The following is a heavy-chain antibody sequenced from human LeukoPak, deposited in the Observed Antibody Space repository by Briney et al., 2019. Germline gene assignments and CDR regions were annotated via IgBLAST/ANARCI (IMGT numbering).Heavy chain of an antibody. CDR2: ISGSGGST. Sequence: GGSLRLSCAASGFTFSSYAMSWVRQAPGKGLEWVSAISGSGGSTYHADSVKGRFTISRDNSKNTLYLQMNSLRAEDTAVYYCAKATYGGNTEFDYWGQGTLVTVSS. CDR1: GFTFSSYA. D-gene: IGHD4-23*01. V-gene: IGHV3-23*01. CDR3: AKATYGGNTEFDY. J-gene: IGHJ4*02.